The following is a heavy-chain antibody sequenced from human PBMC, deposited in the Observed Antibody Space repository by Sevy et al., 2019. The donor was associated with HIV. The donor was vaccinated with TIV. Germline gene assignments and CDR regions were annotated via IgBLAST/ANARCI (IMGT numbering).Heavy chain of an antibody. D-gene: IGHD2-2*01. CDR3: AVRRRVVIPGVDRRRDQFFFYGMAV. V-gene: IGHV4-34*01. J-gene: IGHJ6*02. Sequence: SETLSLTCAVYGESFSSYYWSWIRQSPGKGLEWIGEINHSGTTNYHPSLKSRVSISADTSKNQFSLKLTSVTAADTGVYYCAVRRRVVIPGVDRRRDQFFFYGMAVWGQGTTVTVSS. CDR2: INHSGTT. CDR1: GESFSSYY.